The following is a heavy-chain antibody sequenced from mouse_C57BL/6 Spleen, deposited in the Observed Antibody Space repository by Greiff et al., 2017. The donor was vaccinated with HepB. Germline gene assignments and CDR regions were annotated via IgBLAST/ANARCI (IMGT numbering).Heavy chain of an antibody. V-gene: IGHV14-4*01. Sequence: VQLKQSGAELVRPGASVKLSCTASGFNIKDDYMHWVKQRPEQGLEWIGWIDPENGDTEYASKFQGKATITADTSSNTAYLQLSSLTSEDTAVYYCTVYYGSRGYAMDYWGQGTSVTVSS. D-gene: IGHD1-1*01. CDR2: IDPENGDT. CDR1: GFNIKDDY. CDR3: TVYYGSRGYAMDY. J-gene: IGHJ4*01.